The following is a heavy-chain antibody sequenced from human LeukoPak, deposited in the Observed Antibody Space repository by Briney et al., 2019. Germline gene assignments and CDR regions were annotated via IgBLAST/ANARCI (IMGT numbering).Heavy chain of an antibody. V-gene: IGHV3-30-3*01. CDR3: ARDVHGENYFDY. D-gene: IGHD4-17*01. Sequence: GGSLRLSCAASGFTFSSYAMHWVRQAPGKGLEWVAVISYDGSNKYYADSVKGRFTISRDNSKNTLYLQMNSLRAEDTAVYYCARDVHGENYFDYWGQGTLVTASS. CDR1: GFTFSSYA. CDR2: ISYDGSNK. J-gene: IGHJ4*02.